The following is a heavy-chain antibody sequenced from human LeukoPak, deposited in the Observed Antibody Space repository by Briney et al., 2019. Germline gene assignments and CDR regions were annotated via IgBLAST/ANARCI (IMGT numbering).Heavy chain of an antibody. D-gene: IGHD5-18*01. V-gene: IGHV3-21*01. CDR2: ISSSSSYI. Sequence: GGSLRLSCAASGFTFSSYSMNWVRQAPGKGLEWVSSISSSSSYIYYADSVKGRFTISRDNAKNSLYLQMNSLRAEDTAVYYCARERGYSYGVTDYWGQGPLVTVSS. CDR3: ARERGYSYGVTDY. CDR1: GFTFSSYS. J-gene: IGHJ4*02.